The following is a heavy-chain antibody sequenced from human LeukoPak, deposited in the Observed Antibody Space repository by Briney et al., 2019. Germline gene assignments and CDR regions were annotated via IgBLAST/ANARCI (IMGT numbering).Heavy chain of an antibody. V-gene: IGHV1-8*01. Sequence: ASVKVSCKASGYTFTSYDINWVRQATGQGLEWMGWMNPNNGNTGYAQKFQGRVTMTRNTSISTAYMELSSLRSDDTAVYYCARGLMTTVTTVTPGPPDDYWGQGTLVTVSS. CDR3: ARGLMTTVTTVTPGPPDDY. CDR1: GYTFTSYD. D-gene: IGHD4-11*01. J-gene: IGHJ4*02. CDR2: MNPNNGNT.